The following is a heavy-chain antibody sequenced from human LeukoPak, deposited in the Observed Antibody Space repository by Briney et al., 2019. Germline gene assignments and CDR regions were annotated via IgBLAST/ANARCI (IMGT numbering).Heavy chain of an antibody. Sequence: GASVTVSCKASGYTFTSYYLHWVRQPPGQGLEWMGIINPSGGDSCYAQRFQGRVTMTRGKSTSTVYMELSSLRSEDTAVYYCAGSSVERQQVVRFDFWGRGTLVTVSS. CDR2: INPSGGDS. J-gene: IGHJ4*02. CDR3: AGSSVERQQVVRFDF. D-gene: IGHD6-13*01. CDR1: GYTFTSYY. V-gene: IGHV1-46*01.